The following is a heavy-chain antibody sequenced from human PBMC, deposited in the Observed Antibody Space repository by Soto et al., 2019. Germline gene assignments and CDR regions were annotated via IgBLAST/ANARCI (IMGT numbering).Heavy chain of an antibody. V-gene: IGHV1-18*01. D-gene: IGHD2-15*01. J-gene: IGHJ6*02. CDR1: GYTFTSYG. Sequence: QVQLVQSGAAVKKPGASVKVSCKASGYTFTSYGISWVRQAPGQGLECMGWISAYNGNTNYAQKLQGRVTMTTDTSTSTAYMELRSLRSDDTAGYYCARSGGSTRYYYYGMDVWGQGTTVTVSS. CDR2: ISAYNGNT. CDR3: ARSGGSTRYYYYGMDV.